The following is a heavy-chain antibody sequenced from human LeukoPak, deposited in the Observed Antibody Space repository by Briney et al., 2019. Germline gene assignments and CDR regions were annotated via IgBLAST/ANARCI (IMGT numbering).Heavy chain of an antibody. V-gene: IGHV3-20*04. J-gene: IGHJ3*02. CDR3: ARDQSDSGSYSDAFDI. CDR1: GFTFDDYG. CDR2: INWNGGST. D-gene: IGHD1-26*01. Sequence: PGGSLRLSCAVSGFTFDDYGMSWVRQAPGKGLEWVSGINWNGGSTVYAESVKGGFTISRDNAKNSLYLQMNSLRAEDTALYYCARDQSDSGSYSDAFDIWGQGTMVTVSS.